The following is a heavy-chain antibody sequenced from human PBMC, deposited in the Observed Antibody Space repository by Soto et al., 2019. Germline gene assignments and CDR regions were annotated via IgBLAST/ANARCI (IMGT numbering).Heavy chain of an antibody. J-gene: IGHJ4*02. CDR3: ARDGFTMVRGLDY. CDR2: IWYDGSNK. V-gene: IGHV3-33*01. D-gene: IGHD3-10*01. CDR1: GFTFSSYD. Sequence: QVQLVESGGGVVQPGRSLRLSCAASGFTFSSYDMHWVRQAPGKGLEWVAVIWYDGSNKYYADSVKGRFTISRDNSKNTLYLQMNSLRAEDTAVYYCARDGFTMVRGLDYWGQGTLVTVSS.